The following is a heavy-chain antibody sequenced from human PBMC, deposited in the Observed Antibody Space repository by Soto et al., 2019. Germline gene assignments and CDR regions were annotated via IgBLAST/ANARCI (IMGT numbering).Heavy chain of an antibody. J-gene: IGHJ5*02. D-gene: IGHD2-21*01. CDR3: ARLGEGP. V-gene: IGHV5-10-1*01. CDR1: GYIFTKYW. Sequence: GESLKISCQGSGYIFTKYWINWVRQTPGKGLAWMGRIDPSDSYIDYSPSCEGHITMSVDKSISTAYLEWSSLKASDNAMYFCARLGEGPWGQGTLVTVSS. CDR2: IDPSDSYI.